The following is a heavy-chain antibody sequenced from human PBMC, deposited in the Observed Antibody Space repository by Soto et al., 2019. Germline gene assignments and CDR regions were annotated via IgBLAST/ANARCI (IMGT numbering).Heavy chain of an antibody. J-gene: IGHJ4*02. CDR2: IFWDDDN. Sequence: QITLKESGPTLVKPTQTLTLTCSFSGFSLSTRGVGVGWIRQPPGKALEWLALIFWDDDNWYSPSLRSRLTITEDTSKNQVVRKMTNMDPVDTATYYCAHRSRGFAYYFDQWGQGTLVTVSS. D-gene: IGHD5-12*01. CDR1: GFSLSTRGVG. V-gene: IGHV2-5*02. CDR3: AHRSRGFAYYFDQ.